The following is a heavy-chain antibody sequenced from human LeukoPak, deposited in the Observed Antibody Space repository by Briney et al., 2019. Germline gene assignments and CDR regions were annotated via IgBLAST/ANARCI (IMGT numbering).Heavy chain of an antibody. V-gene: IGHV4-39*07. CDR2: INYSGST. D-gene: IGHD3-22*01. CDR3: ARRDDSSGYHKIFDY. CDR1: GGSISSSSYY. Sequence: SETLSLTCTVSGGSISSSSYYWGWIRQPPGKGLEWIGSINYSGSTYYNPSLKSRVTISVDRSKNQFSLKLSSVTAADTAVYYCARRDDSSGYHKIFDYWGPGTLVTVSS. J-gene: IGHJ4*02.